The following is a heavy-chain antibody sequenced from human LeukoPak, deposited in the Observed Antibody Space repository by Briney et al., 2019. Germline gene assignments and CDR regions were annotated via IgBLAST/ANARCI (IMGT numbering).Heavy chain of an antibody. J-gene: IGHJ4*02. D-gene: IGHD2-2*01. V-gene: IGHV3-21*01. CDR3: AREPRPAAPAVDY. CDR2: ISSGSTYM. Sequence: GGSLRLSCAASGFTFTSHGMNWVRQAPGKGLEWVSSISSGSTYMYYADSVKGRFTISRNNAKNSVYLQMNSLRAEDTAVYYCAREPRPAAPAVDYWGQGTLVTVSS. CDR1: GFTFTSHG.